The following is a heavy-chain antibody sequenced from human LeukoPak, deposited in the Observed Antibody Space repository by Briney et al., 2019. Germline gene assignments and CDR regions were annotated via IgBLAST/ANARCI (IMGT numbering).Heavy chain of an antibody. CDR2: INHSGST. CDR3: ARGRGIAAAGLWEEGWFDP. D-gene: IGHD6-13*01. V-gene: IGHV4-34*01. Sequence: SETLSLTCAVYGGSFSGYYWSWIRQPPGKGLEWIGEINHSGSTNYNPSLKSRVTISVDTSKNQFSLKLSSVTAADTAVYYCARGRGIAAAGLWEEGWFDPWGQGTLVTVSS. J-gene: IGHJ5*02. CDR1: GGSFSGYY.